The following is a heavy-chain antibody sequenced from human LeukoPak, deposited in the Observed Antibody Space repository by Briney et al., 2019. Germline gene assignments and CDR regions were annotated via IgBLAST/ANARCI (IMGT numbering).Heavy chain of an antibody. CDR2: IKSRTDGGTT. CDR1: GFTLSNAW. V-gene: IGHV3-15*01. CDR3: ITLYWGPDGGS. D-gene: IGHD3-16*01. J-gene: IGHJ4*02. Sequence: GGSLRLSCAASGFTLSNAWMSWVRQAPGKGLEWVGRIKSRTDGGTTDYAAPVKGRFTISRDDSQNTLYLQMNSLNTEDTAVYYCITLYWGPDGGSWGQGTLVTVSS.